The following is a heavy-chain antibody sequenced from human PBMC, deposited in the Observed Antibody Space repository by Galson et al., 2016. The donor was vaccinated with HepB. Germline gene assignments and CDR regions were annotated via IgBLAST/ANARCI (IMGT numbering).Heavy chain of an antibody. CDR1: GGSVSSTTHY. V-gene: IGHV4-39*01. Sequence: SETLSLTCTVSGGSVSSTTHYWGWIRQPPGKGLEWIGSIYYSGVTYYNPSLMSRVPISVDPSNNDFSLRLNSVTAADTALYFCARHEGLSPFDSWGQGTLVTVSS. CDR2: IYYSGVT. CDR3: ARHEGLSPFDS. D-gene: IGHD3/OR15-3a*01. J-gene: IGHJ4*02.